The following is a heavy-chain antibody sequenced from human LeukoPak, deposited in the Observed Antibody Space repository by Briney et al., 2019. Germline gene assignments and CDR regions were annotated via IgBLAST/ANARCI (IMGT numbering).Heavy chain of an antibody. J-gene: IGHJ4*02. CDR3: ARKSAARSTSEFDC. D-gene: IGHD2-2*01. V-gene: IGHV1-2*02. Sequence: ASVKVSCKASGYTFTGYYINWVRQAPGQGLEWMGWIKPNSGGTNYAQKFQGRVTMTSDTSISTAYMELSSLRSDDTAVYYCARKSAARSTSEFDCWGQGTLVTVSS. CDR1: GYTFTGYY. CDR2: IKPNSGGT.